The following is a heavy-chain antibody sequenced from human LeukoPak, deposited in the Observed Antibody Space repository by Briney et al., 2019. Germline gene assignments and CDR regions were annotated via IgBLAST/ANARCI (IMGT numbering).Heavy chain of an antibody. Sequence: GASVKVSCEASGGTFSSYTISWVRQAPGQGLEWMGRIIPILGIANYAQKFQGRVTITADKSTSAAYMELSSLRSEDTAVYYCAISSSSTSYSGWFDPWGQGTLVTVSS. D-gene: IGHD2-2*01. V-gene: IGHV1-69*02. J-gene: IGHJ5*02. CDR1: GGTFSSYT. CDR2: IIPILGIA. CDR3: AISSSSTSYSGWFDP.